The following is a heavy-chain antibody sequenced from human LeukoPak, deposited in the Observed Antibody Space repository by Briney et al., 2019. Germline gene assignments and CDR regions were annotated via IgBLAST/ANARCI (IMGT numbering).Heavy chain of an antibody. V-gene: IGHV3-7*01. CDR1: GFTFSSYW. CDR2: IKQDGSEK. Sequence: GSLRLSCAASGFTFSSYWMSWVRQAPGKGLEWVANIKQDGSEKYYVDSVKGRFTISRDNAKNSLYLQMNSLRAEDTAVYYCARDWGLLWFGELDAFDIWGQGTMVTVSS. J-gene: IGHJ3*02. D-gene: IGHD3-10*01. CDR3: ARDWGLLWFGELDAFDI.